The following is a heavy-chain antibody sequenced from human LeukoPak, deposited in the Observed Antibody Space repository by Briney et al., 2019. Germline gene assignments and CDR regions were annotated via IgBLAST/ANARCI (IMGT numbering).Heavy chain of an antibody. CDR1: GFSFSNYA. CDR2: ISSSGSTI. CDR3: TRDEQQLEGGSYYYGMDV. J-gene: IGHJ6*02. D-gene: IGHD6-13*01. Sequence: PGGSLRLSCAASGFSFSNYAMSWVRQAPGKGLEWVSYISSSGSTIYYADSVKGRFTMSRDNAKKSLYLQMSSLRAEDTAVYYCTRDEQQLEGGSYYYGMDVWGQGTTVTVSS. V-gene: IGHV3-48*01.